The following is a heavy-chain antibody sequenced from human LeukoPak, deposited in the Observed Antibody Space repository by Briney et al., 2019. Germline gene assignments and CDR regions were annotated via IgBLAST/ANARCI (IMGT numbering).Heavy chain of an antibody. V-gene: IGHV3-23*01. D-gene: IGHD6-19*01. Sequence: TGGSLRLSCAASGFTFNNYAMTWVRQAPGKGLEWVSSISGSGGTTYYADSVKGRFTISRDNSKNTLSLQMNSLRADETAIYYCAKGLSSGPGRFDYWGQGTLVTVSS. J-gene: IGHJ4*02. CDR1: GFTFNNYA. CDR2: ISGSGGTT. CDR3: AKGLSSGPGRFDY.